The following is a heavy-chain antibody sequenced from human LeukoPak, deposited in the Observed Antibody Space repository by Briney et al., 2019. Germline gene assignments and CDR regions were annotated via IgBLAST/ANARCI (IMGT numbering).Heavy chain of an antibody. V-gene: IGHV5-51*01. CDR2: IYPGDSDT. Sequence: GESLKISCKGSGYSFTNYWIGWVRQLPGKGLEWMGIIYPGDSDTRYSPSFQGQVTISADKSISTAFLQWSSLRASDTAMYYCARHVPAAIEGWFDPWDQGTLVTVSS. CDR1: GYSFTNYW. CDR3: ARHVPAAIEGWFDP. D-gene: IGHD2-2*01. J-gene: IGHJ5*02.